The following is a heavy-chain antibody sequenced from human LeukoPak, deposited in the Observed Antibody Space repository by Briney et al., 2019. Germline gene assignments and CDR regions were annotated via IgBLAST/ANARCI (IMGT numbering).Heavy chain of an antibody. V-gene: IGHV1-2*02. CDR3: GSVRGILSYFDL. J-gene: IGHJ2*01. CDR1: GYTFSDYY. CDR2: INLNTGGT. Sequence: GASVKVSCKASGYTFSDYYIHWVRQAPGQGPEWMGWINLNTGGTNYAQKLDGRFSMTRDTSINTAFMELSGLTFDDTAVYYCGSVRGILSYFDLWGRGTLVTVSS. D-gene: IGHD3-16*01.